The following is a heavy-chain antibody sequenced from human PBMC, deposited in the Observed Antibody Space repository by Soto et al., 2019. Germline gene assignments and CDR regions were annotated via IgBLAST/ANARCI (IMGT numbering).Heavy chain of an antibody. CDR2: ISGSDGDT. Sequence: GGSLRLSCAASGFTFSTYAMTGVRQAPGKGLEWVSGISGSDGDTYYADSVKGRFTFSRDNSKNTLYLQMNSLRAEDTAVYYCARHLHYFDYWGQGTLVTVPS. CDR3: ARHLHYFDY. V-gene: IGHV3-23*01. J-gene: IGHJ4*02. CDR1: GFTFSTYA.